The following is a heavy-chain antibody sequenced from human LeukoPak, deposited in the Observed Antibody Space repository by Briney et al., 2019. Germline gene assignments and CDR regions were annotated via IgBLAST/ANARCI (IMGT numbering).Heavy chain of an antibody. CDR2: IKQDGNEK. J-gene: IGHJ6*02. D-gene: IGHD3-10*01. CDR3: ARFGSGSYYYYYGMDV. Sequence: GGSLRLSCAASGFTFRSYWMSWVRQAPGKGLEWVANIKQDGNEKYYVDSVKGRFTISRDNAKNSLYLQMNSPRDEDTAVYYCARFGSGSYYYYYGMDVWGQGTTVTVSS. V-gene: IGHV3-7*01. CDR1: GFTFRSYW.